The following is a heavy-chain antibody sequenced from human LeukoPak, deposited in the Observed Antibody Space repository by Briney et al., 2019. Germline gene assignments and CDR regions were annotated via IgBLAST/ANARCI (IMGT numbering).Heavy chain of an antibody. D-gene: IGHD6-19*01. V-gene: IGHV1-69*01. CDR2: IIPIFGTA. Sequence: ASVKVSCKASGGTFSSYAISWVRQAPGQGLEWMGGIIPIFGTANYAQKFQGRVTITADESTSTAYMELSSLRSEDTAVYYCATFDPNSSGWGNWFDPWGQGTLVTVSS. CDR1: GGTFSSYA. CDR3: ATFDPNSSGWGNWFDP. J-gene: IGHJ5*02.